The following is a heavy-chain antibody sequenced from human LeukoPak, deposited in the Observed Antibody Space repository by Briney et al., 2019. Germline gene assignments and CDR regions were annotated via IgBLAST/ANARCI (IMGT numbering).Heavy chain of an antibody. CDR2: IGGSGTDI. CDR1: GFTFSDFY. J-gene: IGHJ6*02. V-gene: IGHV3-11*01. Sequence: PGGSLRLSCAASGFTFSDFYMSWIRQAPGKGLEWLSYIGGSGTDIKYADSVKGRFTISRDNAKKSLYLQMTSLRVEDAAVYYCARDRCTGAACSGYYHGTDVWGQGTTVTVSS. D-gene: IGHD2-8*02. CDR3: ARDRCTGAACSGYYHGTDV.